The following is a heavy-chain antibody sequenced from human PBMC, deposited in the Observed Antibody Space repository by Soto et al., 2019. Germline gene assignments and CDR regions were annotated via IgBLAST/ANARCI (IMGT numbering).Heavy chain of an antibody. CDR1: GGSISSGGYY. J-gene: IGHJ4*02. CDR2: IYYSGST. V-gene: IGHV4-31*03. Sequence: SETLSLTCTVSGGSISSGGYYWSWIRQHPGKGLEWIGYIYYSGSTYYNPSLKSRVTISVDTSKNQFSLKLSSVTAADTAVYYCARRPDDFWSGYYFDYWGQGTLLTVSS. CDR3: ARRPDDFWSGYYFDY. D-gene: IGHD3-3*01.